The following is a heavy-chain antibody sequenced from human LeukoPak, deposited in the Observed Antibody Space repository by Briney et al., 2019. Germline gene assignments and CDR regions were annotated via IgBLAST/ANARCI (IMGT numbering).Heavy chain of an antibody. CDR3: ARGWSGYDFRDYFDY. CDR1: GGSISSYY. Sequence: SETLSLTCTVSGGSISSYYWSWIRQPPGKGLEWIGEINHSGSTNYNPSLKSRVTISVDTSKNQFSLKLSSVTAADTAVYYCARGWSGYDFRDYFDYWGQGTLVTVSS. V-gene: IGHV4-34*01. J-gene: IGHJ4*02. D-gene: IGHD3-3*01. CDR2: INHSGST.